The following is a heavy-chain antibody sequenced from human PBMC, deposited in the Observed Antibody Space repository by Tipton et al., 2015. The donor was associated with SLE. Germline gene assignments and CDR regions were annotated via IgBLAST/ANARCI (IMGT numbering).Heavy chain of an antibody. V-gene: IGHV4-39*07. J-gene: IGHJ4*02. CDR1: GDSISSSSYY. CDR3: SRGGVGGYDYFDS. CDR2: VYYTGNT. D-gene: IGHD5-12*01. Sequence: TLSLTCIVSGDSISSSSYYWGWIRQPPGKGLEWVGTVYYTGNTFYNPSLKSRVTISVDTSKNQFSLNLSSVTAADTAVYYCSRGGVGGYDYFDSWGQGTLVAVSS.